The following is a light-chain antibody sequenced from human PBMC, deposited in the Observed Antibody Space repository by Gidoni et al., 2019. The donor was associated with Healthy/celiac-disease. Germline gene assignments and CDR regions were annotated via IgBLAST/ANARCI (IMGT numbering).Light chain of an antibody. V-gene: IGKV1-9*01. CDR2: AAS. Sequence: DIQLTQSPSFLSASVGDRVTITCQASQGISSYLAWYQQKPGKAPKLLIYAASTLQGGVPSRFSGSGSGTEFTLTISSLQPEDFATYSCQQLSSSPLTFXPXTKVDIK. CDR1: QGISSY. J-gene: IGKJ3*01. CDR3: QQLSSSPLT.